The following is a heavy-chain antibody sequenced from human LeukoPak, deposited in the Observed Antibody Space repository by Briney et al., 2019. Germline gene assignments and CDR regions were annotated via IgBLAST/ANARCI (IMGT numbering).Heavy chain of an antibody. Sequence: GASLQISCKGSGYSFTSYWLGWLRQLPGKGLEWLGIIYPGDSDTRYSPSFQGQVTISADKSISTAYLQWSSLKASDTAMYYCARHYYYGSGSFGAFDIWGQGTMVTVSS. CDR2: IYPGDSDT. D-gene: IGHD3-10*01. J-gene: IGHJ3*02. CDR1: GYSFTSYW. CDR3: ARHYYYGSGSFGAFDI. V-gene: IGHV5-51*01.